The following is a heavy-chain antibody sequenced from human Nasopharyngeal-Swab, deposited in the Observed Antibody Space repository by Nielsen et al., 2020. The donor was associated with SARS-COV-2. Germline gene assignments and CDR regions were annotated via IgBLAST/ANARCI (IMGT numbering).Heavy chain of an antibody. CDR3: ARGIVATTLYSYFDY. V-gene: IGHV4-4*02. J-gene: IGHJ4*02. CDR1: GGSISSSNW. Sequence: SETLSLTCAVSGGSISSSNWWSWVRQPPGKGLEWIGEIYHSGSTNYNPSLKSRVTISVDESKNQFSLKLSSVTAADTAVYYCARGIVATTLYSYFDYWGQGTLVTVSS. CDR2: IYHSGST. D-gene: IGHD5-12*01.